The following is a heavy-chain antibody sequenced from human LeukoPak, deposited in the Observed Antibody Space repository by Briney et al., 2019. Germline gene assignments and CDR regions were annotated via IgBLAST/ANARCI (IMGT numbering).Heavy chain of an antibody. V-gene: IGHV3-21*01. CDR2: ISSSSSYI. CDR1: GFTFISYS. J-gene: IGHJ6*03. Sequence: GGSLRVSCAASGFTFISYSMNWVRQARGKGLEWVSSISSSSSYIYYADSVKGRFTISRDNAKNSLYLQMNSLRAEDTAVYYCARVVYYYYYMDVWGKGTTVTVSS. CDR3: ARVVYYYYYMDV.